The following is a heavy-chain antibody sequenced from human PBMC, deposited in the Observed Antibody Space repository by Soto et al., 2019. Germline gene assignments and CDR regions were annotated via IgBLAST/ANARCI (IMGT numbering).Heavy chain of an antibody. CDR1: GFTFSSYG. Sequence: GGSLRLSCAASGFTFSSYGMHWVRQAPGKGLEWVAVISYDGSNKYYADSVKGRFTISRDNSKNTLYLQMNSLRAEDTAVYYCAKDLEDIVLMDYWGQGTLVTVSS. CDR2: ISYDGSNK. V-gene: IGHV3-30*18. D-gene: IGHD2-8*01. J-gene: IGHJ4*02. CDR3: AKDLEDIVLMDY.